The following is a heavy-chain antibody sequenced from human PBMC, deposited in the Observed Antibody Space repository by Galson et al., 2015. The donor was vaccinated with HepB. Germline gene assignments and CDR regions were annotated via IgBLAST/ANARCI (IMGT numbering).Heavy chain of an antibody. CDR2: LSYAGSNK. Sequence: SLRLSCAASGFTFSNYGMHWVRQAPGKGLEWVAVLSYAGSNKYNADSVKGRFTISRDNSKNTLYLQMNSLRAEDTALYYCAKDPYLYSALAGTMAGFDYWGQGTLVTVSS. J-gene: IGHJ4*02. CDR3: AKDPYLYSALAGTMAGFDY. V-gene: IGHV3-30*18. D-gene: IGHD6-19*01. CDR1: GFTFSNYG.